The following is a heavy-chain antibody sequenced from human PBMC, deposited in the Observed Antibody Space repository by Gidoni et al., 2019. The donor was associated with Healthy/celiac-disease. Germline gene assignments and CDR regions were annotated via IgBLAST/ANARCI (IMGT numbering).Heavy chain of an antibody. CDR3: ARESGGTTVTGSYFDY. CDR1: GFPFSTYA. J-gene: IGHJ4*02. V-gene: IGHV3-30-3*01. D-gene: IGHD4-17*01. CDR2: RSYDGSNK. Sequence: QVQLVESGGGVVQPGRSLRLSCAASGFPFSTYAMHWVRQAPGKGLEGVAVRSYDGSNKYYADSVKGRFTISRDNSKNTLYLQMNSLRAEDTAVYYCARESGGTTVTGSYFDYWGQGTLVTVSS.